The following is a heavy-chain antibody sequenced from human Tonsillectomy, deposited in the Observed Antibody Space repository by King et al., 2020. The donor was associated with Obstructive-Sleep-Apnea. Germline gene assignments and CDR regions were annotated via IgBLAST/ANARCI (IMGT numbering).Heavy chain of an antibody. CDR1: GGSISSSTYY. Sequence: QLQESGPGLVKPSETLSLTCTVSGGSISSSTYYWGWIRQPPGKGLEWIGSIYYSGTTYYNPSLKSRVTISVDTSKNQFSLKLSSVTAADTAWYYWASEPDIVVGVPADIYGMDVWGQGTTVTVSS. CDR2: IYYSGTT. CDR3: ASEPDIVVGVPADIYGMDV. J-gene: IGHJ6*02. D-gene: IGHD2-15*01. V-gene: IGHV4-39*07.